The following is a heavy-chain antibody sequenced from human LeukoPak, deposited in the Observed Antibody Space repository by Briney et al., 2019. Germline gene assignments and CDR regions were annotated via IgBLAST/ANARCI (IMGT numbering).Heavy chain of an antibody. J-gene: IGHJ5*02. D-gene: IGHD3-9*01. CDR2: ISYDGSNK. CDR3: TTDLRYFDWHSGGWFDP. CDR1: GFTFSSYA. Sequence: PGGSLRLSCAASGFTFSSYAMHWVRQAPGKGLEWVAVISYDGSNKYYADSVKGRFTISRDNSKNTLYLQMNSLKTEDTAVYYCTTDLRYFDWHSGGWFDPWGQGTLVTVSS. V-gene: IGHV3-30-3*01.